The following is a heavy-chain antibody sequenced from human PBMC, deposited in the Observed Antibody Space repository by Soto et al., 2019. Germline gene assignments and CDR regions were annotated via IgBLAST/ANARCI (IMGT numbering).Heavy chain of an antibody. Sequence: QVQLVQSGAEVKRPGSSVRVSCKASGDTFTFYSINWVRQAPGLGLEWMGRINPILSMSNYAQRFQGRVTMTADKSTSTAYMELSSLRTEDTAIYYCASSYGSGYRAFDYWGQGALLTVS. CDR2: INPILSMS. D-gene: IGHD3-10*01. CDR1: GDTFTFYS. J-gene: IGHJ4*02. V-gene: IGHV1-69*02. CDR3: ASSYGSGYRAFDY.